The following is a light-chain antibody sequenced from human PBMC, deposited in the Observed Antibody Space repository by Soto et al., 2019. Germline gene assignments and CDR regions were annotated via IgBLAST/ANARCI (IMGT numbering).Light chain of an antibody. CDR2: WAS. CDR1: QSVLYSSNNENY. CDR3: QQYYSTPPT. V-gene: IGKV4-1*01. J-gene: IGKJ1*01. Sequence: DIVMTQSPDSLAVSLGERATINRKSSQSVLYSSNNENYLAWYQQKPGQPPNLLIYWASTRESGVPDRVSGSGSGTDFTLTISSLQAEDVAVYYCQQYYSTPPTFGQGTKVEIK.